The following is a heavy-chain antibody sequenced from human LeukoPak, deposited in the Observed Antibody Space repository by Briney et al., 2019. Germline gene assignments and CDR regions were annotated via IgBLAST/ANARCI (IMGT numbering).Heavy chain of an antibody. D-gene: IGHD3-10*01. Sequence: GGSLRLSCAASGFTFTNYWMSWVRQAPGKGLELVANIKQDRSEKYYVDSVKGRFTISRDNAKNSLYLQMNSLRAEDTAVYYCAKGNWLLWFGGERGPFDYWGQGTLVTVSS. CDR3: AKGNWLLWFGGERGPFDY. CDR2: IKQDRSEK. V-gene: IGHV3-7*03. CDR1: GFTFTNYW. J-gene: IGHJ4*02.